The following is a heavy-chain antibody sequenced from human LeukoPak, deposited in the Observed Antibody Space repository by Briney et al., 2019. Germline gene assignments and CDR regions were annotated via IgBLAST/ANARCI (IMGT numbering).Heavy chain of an antibody. CDR2: IQYDGNEK. J-gene: IGHJ6*03. CDR3: SKGAPILRGDMDV. V-gene: IGHV3-30*02. CDR1: GLTFSSFG. Sequence: GGSLRLSCAASGLTFSSFGIHWVRQAPGKGLERVAFIQYDGNEKYYADSMRGRFTISRDNARRTVSLEMSRLRNDDAALYYCSKGAPILRGDMDVWGTGTTVTASS. D-gene: IGHD3-10*01.